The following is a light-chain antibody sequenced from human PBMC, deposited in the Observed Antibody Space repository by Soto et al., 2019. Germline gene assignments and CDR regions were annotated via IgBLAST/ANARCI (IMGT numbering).Light chain of an antibody. CDR2: DVS. CDR3: SSYTSSSIL. Sequence: QSALTQPASVSGSPGQSITISCTGTSSDVGGYNYVSWYQQHPGKAPKLMIYDVSNRPSGVSNRFSGSKSGNTASLTSSGLQAEDEADYYCSSYTSSSILFGGGTKLTVL. V-gene: IGLV2-14*01. J-gene: IGLJ2*01. CDR1: SSDVGGYNY.